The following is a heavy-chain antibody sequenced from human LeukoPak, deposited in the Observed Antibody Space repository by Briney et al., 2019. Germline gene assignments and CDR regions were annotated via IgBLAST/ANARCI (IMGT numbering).Heavy chain of an antibody. J-gene: IGHJ4*02. Sequence: PGGSLRLSCAASGFTFSSYAMHWVRQAPGKGLEWVSVISFDGSDKYYADSVKGRFTISRYKSKNTLYLQMNSLRAEDTAVYYCASYSSGYYYWGQGTLVTVSS. V-gene: IGHV3-30-3*01. CDR2: ISFDGSDK. CDR3: ASYSSGYYY. CDR1: GFTFSSYA. D-gene: IGHD3-22*01.